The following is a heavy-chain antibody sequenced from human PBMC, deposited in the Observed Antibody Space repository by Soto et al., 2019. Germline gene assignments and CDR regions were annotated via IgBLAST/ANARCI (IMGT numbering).Heavy chain of an antibody. D-gene: IGHD2-15*01. CDR1: GFLFSSYS. CDR2: IKSKTDGGTT. Sequence: GGSLRLSCAASGFLFSSYSVNWVRKAPGKGLEWVGRIKSKTDGGTTDYAAPVKGRFTISRDDSKNTLYLQMNSLKSGDTVMYYCTTDLAVAVVAATPFDYWGQGTVVTVSS. V-gene: IGHV3-15*01. CDR3: TTDLAVAVVAATPFDY. J-gene: IGHJ4*02.